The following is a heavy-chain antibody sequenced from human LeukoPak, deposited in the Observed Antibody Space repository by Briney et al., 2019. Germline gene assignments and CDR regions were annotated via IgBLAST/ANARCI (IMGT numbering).Heavy chain of an antibody. CDR3: ARDLRPYYDFWSGYSGVDY. Sequence: GGSLRLSCAASGFTFSSYWMSWVRQAPGKGLEWVANIKQDGSEKYYVDSVKGRFTISRDNAKNSLYLQMSSLRAEDTAVCYCARDLRPYYDFWSGYSGVDYWGQGTLVTVSS. D-gene: IGHD3-3*01. J-gene: IGHJ4*02. V-gene: IGHV3-7*01. CDR2: IKQDGSEK. CDR1: GFTFSSYW.